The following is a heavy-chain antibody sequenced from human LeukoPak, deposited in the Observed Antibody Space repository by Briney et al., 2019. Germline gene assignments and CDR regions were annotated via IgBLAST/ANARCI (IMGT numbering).Heavy chain of an antibody. Sequence: PSETLSLTCTVSGGSISSYYWSWIRQPPGKGLKWIGYIYYSGSTNYNPSLKSRVTISVDTSKNQFSLKLSSVTAADTAVYYCARHPRITMVRGTEHTNWFDPWGQGTLVTVSS. V-gene: IGHV4-59*08. CDR1: GGSISSYY. J-gene: IGHJ5*02. CDR3: ARHPRITMVRGTEHTNWFDP. D-gene: IGHD3-10*01. CDR2: IYYSGST.